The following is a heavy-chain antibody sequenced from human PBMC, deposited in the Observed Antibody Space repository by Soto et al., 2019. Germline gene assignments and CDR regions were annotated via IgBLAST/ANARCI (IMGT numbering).Heavy chain of an antibody. Sequence: SETLSLTCTVAGGSISRYYWSWIRQPPGKGLEWIGYIYYSGSTNYNPSLKSRVTISVDTSKNQFSLKLSSVTAADTAVYYCARVGYDLGFYFDYWGQGTLVTVSS. V-gene: IGHV4-59*01. CDR3: ARVGYDLGFYFDY. D-gene: IGHD5-12*01. CDR1: GGSISRYY. J-gene: IGHJ4*02. CDR2: IYYSGST.